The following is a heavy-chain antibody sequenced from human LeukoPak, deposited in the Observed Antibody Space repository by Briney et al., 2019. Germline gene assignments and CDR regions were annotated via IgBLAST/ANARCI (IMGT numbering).Heavy chain of an antibody. J-gene: IGHJ4*02. V-gene: IGHV3-53*01. Sequence: GGSLRLSCAASGFTVSSNYMSWVRQASGKGLEWVSVIYSGGSTYYADSVKGRFTISRDNSKNTLYLQMNSLRAEDTAVYYCARGIGKARYFDYWGQGTLVTVSS. D-gene: IGHD4-23*01. CDR1: GFTVSSNY. CDR3: ARGIGKARYFDY. CDR2: IYSGGST.